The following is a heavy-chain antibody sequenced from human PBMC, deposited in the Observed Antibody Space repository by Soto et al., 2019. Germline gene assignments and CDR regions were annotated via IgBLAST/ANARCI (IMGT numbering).Heavy chain of an antibody. CDR1: GFTFSSYA. J-gene: IGHJ4*02. D-gene: IGHD6-19*01. CDR2: ISGSGGST. CDR3: AKQLPLQWLVGFDC. V-gene: IGHV3-23*01. Sequence: EVQLLESGGGLVQPGGSLRLSCAASGFTFSSYAMSWVRQAPGKGLEWVSDISGSGGSTYYADSVKGRFTISRDNSKNTLYLQMNSMRAEDTALYYCAKQLPLQWLVGFDCWGQGNLVTVSS.